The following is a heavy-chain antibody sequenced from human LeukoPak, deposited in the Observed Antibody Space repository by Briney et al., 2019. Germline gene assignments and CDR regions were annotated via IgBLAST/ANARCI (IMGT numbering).Heavy chain of an antibody. CDR1: GFTFSTYC. Sequence: GGSLRLSCATSGFTFSTYCMHWVRQAPGKGPMWVSRICPDGTVTNYADSVKARFIISRDNARNTVYLQMNSLRVEDTAVYYCVRDFRSADYWGQGTLVTVSS. CDR3: VRDFRSADY. J-gene: IGHJ4*02. CDR2: ICPDGTVT. V-gene: IGHV3-74*01.